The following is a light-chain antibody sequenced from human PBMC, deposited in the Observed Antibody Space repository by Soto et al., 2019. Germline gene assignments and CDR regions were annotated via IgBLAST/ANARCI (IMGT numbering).Light chain of an antibody. CDR3: QQYYGLHPIT. CDR1: QNITNN. J-gene: IGKJ5*01. CDR2: HPS. V-gene: IGKV1-33*01. Sequence: DVHMTQSPSSLSASIGNRFTITCQASQNITNNLSWYQQKPEKAPNLLXYHPSKLAKGVTSRFSGSGSGTDFSFIITSLQREDLAKYYCQQYYGLHPITFGQGTRVEIK.